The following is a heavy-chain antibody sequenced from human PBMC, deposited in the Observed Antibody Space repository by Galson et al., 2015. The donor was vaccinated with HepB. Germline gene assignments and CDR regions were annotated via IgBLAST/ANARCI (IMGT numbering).Heavy chain of an antibody. Sequence: SLRLSCAASGFTFSSYDMHWVRQATGKGLEWVSAIGTAGDTYYPGSVKGRFTISRENAKNSLYLQMNSLRAGDTAVYYCARELTGGEFDPWGQGTLVTVSS. CDR2: IGTAGDT. CDR3: ARELTGGEFDP. CDR1: GFTFSSYD. V-gene: IGHV3-13*01. D-gene: IGHD1-20*01. J-gene: IGHJ5*02.